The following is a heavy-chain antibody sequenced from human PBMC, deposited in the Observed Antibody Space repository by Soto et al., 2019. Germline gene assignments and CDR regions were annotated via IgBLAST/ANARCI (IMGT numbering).Heavy chain of an antibody. CDR2: IIPIFGTA. D-gene: IGHD2-2*01. CDR1: GDTFRSYA. J-gene: IGHJ6*02. CDR3: ERELGYCSSSSCYTAHYYGMDV. V-gene: IGHV1-69*13. Sequence: SVKVACKACGDTFRSYAISVVRQTPEQGLEWMGGIIPIFGTANYAQKFQGRVTITADESTSTAYMELSSLRSEDTVVYYCERELGYCSSSSCYTAHYYGMDVWGRGTTVTVSS.